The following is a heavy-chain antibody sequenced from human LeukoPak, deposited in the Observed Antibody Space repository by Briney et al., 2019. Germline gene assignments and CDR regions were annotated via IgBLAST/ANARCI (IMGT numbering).Heavy chain of an antibody. Sequence: GGSLRLSCAPSGFTFSNAWMSWVRQAPGKGLEWVSRVRSETDGGTTDYAAPVQGRFTISRDDSKNTLYLQMNSLETDDTAVYYCTTLSYAAAPTWGQGTLVTVSS. CDR1: GFTFSNAW. D-gene: IGHD2-2*01. J-gene: IGHJ5*02. CDR2: VRSETDGGTT. CDR3: TTLSYAAAPT. V-gene: IGHV3-15*01.